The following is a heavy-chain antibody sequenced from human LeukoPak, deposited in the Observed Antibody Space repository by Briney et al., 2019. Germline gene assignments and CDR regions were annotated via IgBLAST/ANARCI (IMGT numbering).Heavy chain of an antibody. Sequence: ETLSLTCTVSGGSISSYWMHWVRQVPGKGLEWLSRINNDGASTSYADSVKGRFTISRDNAKNTLYLRMNSLRAEDTAVYYCANTYSSSWYLKPKYYFDYWGQGTLVTVSS. D-gene: IGHD6-13*01. CDR3: ANTYSSSWYLKPKYYFDY. V-gene: IGHV3-74*01. J-gene: IGHJ4*02. CDR1: GGSISSYW. CDR2: INNDGAST.